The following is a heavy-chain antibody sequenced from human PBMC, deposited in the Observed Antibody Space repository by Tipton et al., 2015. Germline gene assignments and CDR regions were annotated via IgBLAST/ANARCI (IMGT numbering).Heavy chain of an antibody. J-gene: IGHJ5*02. D-gene: IGHD6-6*01. CDR1: GYIFTNYW. Sequence: VQLVQSGAEVKKPGESLKISCKGSGYIFTNYWIGWVRQVPGKGLEWMGIIFPSDSDTRYSPSFQGQVTISADKSISTVYLQWNSLKASDSGMYYCARHGSIGARQNWFDPWCQGTLVTVSS. V-gene: IGHV5-51*01. CDR2: IFPSDSDT. CDR3: ARHGSIGARQNWFDP.